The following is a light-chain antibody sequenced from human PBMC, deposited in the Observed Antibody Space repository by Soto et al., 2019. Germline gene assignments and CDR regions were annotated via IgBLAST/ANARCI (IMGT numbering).Light chain of an antibody. CDR1: QNIINY. CDR3: QQSFTTPLT. J-gene: IGKJ4*01. Sequence: DIQMTQSPPSLSASVGDRVTITCRASQNIINYLNWYQQKPGKAPQLLIYVASRLESGVPSRFSGSGSGTDFNLTINSLQPEDFATYFCQQSFTTPLTFGGGTKVDIK. V-gene: IGKV1-39*01. CDR2: VAS.